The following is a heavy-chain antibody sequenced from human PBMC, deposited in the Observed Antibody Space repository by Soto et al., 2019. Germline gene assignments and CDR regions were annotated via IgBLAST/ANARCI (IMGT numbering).Heavy chain of an antibody. CDR2: ISYDGSNK. CDR1: GFTFSSYA. V-gene: IGHV3-30-3*01. CDR3: ARGKTYYYILTGYVLLS. Sequence: GGSLRLSCAASGFTFSSYAMHWVRQAPGKGLEWVAVISYDGSNKYYADSVKGRFTISRDNSKNTLYLQMNSLRAEDTAVYYCARGKTYYYILTGYVLLSWGQGTLVTVSS. D-gene: IGHD3-9*01. J-gene: IGHJ4*02.